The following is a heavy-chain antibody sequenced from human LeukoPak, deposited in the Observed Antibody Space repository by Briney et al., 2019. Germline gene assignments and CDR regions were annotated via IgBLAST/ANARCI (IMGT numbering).Heavy chain of an antibody. J-gene: IGHJ4*02. D-gene: IGHD3-10*01. CDR2: IYFTGTT. V-gene: IGHV4-59*01. CDR1: GGSISSY. CDR3: VNGGSYLTK. Sequence: SETLSLTCTVSGGSISSYWSWIRQSPGKGLEWVGYIYFTGTTNYNPSLKSRLTISIDTSRNQCSLKLSSATAADTAIYYCVNGGSYLTKWGQGTLVTVSS.